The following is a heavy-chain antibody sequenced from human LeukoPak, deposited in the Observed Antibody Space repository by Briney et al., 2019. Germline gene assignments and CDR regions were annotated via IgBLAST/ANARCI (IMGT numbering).Heavy chain of an antibody. V-gene: IGHV1-46*01. D-gene: IGHD3-22*01. CDR1: GYTFTSYW. Sequence: ASVKVSCKASGYTFTSYWIAWVRQAPGQGLEWMGIINPSGGSTSYAQKFQGRVTMTRDTSTSTVYMELSSLRSEDTAVYYCARDSYYYDSSGPYFDYWGQGTLVTVSS. J-gene: IGHJ4*02. CDR3: ARDSYYYDSSGPYFDY. CDR2: INPSGGST.